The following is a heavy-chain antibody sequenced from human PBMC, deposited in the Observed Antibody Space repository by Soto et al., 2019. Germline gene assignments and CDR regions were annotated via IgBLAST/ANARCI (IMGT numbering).Heavy chain of an antibody. D-gene: IGHD3-9*01. CDR2: IAFDGNNK. Sequence: PGGSLRLSCAASGFTFSNYAMHWVRQAPGKGLEWVAVIAFDGNNKYYADSVKGRFTVSRDNSNDTLFLQVNSLRAEDTAVYYCAKGMESFDILTASGHWGQGTLVTVSS. CDR1: GFTFSNYA. V-gene: IGHV3-30*18. J-gene: IGHJ4*02. CDR3: AKGMESFDILTASGH.